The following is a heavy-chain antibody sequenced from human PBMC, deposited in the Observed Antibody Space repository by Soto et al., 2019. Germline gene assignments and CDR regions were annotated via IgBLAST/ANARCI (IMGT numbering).Heavy chain of an antibody. Sequence: EVQLVESGGGLVKPGGSLRLSCAASGFTFSNAWLNWVRQAPGKGLEWVGRIKSKTDGGTTDYAAPVKGRFTISRDDSKNTLYLQMNSLKTEDTAVYYCTTDLTDILPWDVWGQGTTVTVSS. CDR2: IKSKTDGGTT. CDR1: GFTFSNAW. CDR3: TTDLTDILPWDV. V-gene: IGHV3-15*07. J-gene: IGHJ6*02. D-gene: IGHD3-9*01.